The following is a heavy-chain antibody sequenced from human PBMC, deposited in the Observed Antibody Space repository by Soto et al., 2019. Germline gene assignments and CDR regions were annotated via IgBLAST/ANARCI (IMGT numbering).Heavy chain of an antibody. CDR3: ARDAKDSSVKFDY. D-gene: IGHD6-19*01. CDR2: ISRSGGGT. V-gene: IGHV1-46*01. Sequence: QVQLVQSGAEVKKPGASVKVSCKASGYTFTSYYMHWLRQAPGQGLQWMGIISRSGGGTNYAQKFQGRVTMTRDTSTSTVYMELSSLTSDDTAVYYCARDAKDSSVKFDYWGQGTLVTVSS. CDR1: GYTFTSYY. J-gene: IGHJ4*02.